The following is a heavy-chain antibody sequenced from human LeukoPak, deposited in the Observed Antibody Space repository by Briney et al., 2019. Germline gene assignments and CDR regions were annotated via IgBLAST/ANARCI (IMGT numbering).Heavy chain of an antibody. D-gene: IGHD3-3*01. J-gene: IGHJ4*02. CDR1: GFTFSSYA. CDR2: ISGSGGST. V-gene: IGHV3-23*01. CDR3: AKGDSNDFWIGGYFDY. Sequence: PGGSLRLSCAASGFTFSSYAMSWVRQAPGKGLEWVSAISGSGGSTYYADSVKGRFTISRDNSKNTLYLQMNSLRAEDTAVYYCAKGDSNDFWIGGYFDYWGQGTLVTVSS.